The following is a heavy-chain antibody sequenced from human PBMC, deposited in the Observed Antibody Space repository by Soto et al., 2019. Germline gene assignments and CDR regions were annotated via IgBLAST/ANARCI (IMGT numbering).Heavy chain of an antibody. V-gene: IGHV4-39*01. CDR2: IYYSGST. J-gene: IGHJ4*02. D-gene: IGHD6-13*01. CDR3: ARLQHFRQQLGDFDY. CDR1: GGSISSSSYY. Sequence: PSETLSLTCTVSGGSISSSSYYWGWIRQPPGKGLEWIGSIYYSGSTYYNPSLKSRVTISVDTSKNQFSLKLSSVTAADTAVYYCARLQHFRQQLGDFDYWGQGTLVTVSS.